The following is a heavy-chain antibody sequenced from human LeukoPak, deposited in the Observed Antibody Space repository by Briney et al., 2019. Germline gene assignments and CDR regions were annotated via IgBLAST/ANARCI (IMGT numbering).Heavy chain of an antibody. Sequence: GGSLRLSCAASGFTFSDYYMSWIRQAPGKGLEWVSYISSSSSYTNYADSVKGRFTISRDNAKNSLYLQMNSLRAEDTAVYYCARDTVRGIGHYYGTDVWGQGTTVTVSS. CDR1: GFTFSDYY. D-gene: IGHD4-17*01. V-gene: IGHV3-11*05. J-gene: IGHJ6*02. CDR2: ISSSSSYT. CDR3: ARDTVRGIGHYYGTDV.